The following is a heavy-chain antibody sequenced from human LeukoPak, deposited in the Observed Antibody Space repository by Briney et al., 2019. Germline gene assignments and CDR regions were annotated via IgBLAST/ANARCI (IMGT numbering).Heavy chain of an antibody. CDR1: GGTFSSYA. D-gene: IGHD6-6*01. J-gene: IGHJ1*01. Sequence: SVKVSCKASGGTFSSYAISWVRQAPGQGLEWMVRIIPILGIANYAQKFQGRVTITADKSTSTAYMELSSLRSEDTAVYYCARDRSYSSSSAYFQHWGQGTLVTVSS. CDR3: ARDRSYSSSSAYFQH. V-gene: IGHV1-69*04. CDR2: IIPILGIA.